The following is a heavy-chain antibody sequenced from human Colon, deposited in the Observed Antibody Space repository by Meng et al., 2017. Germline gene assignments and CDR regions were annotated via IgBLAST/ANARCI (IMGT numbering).Heavy chain of an antibody. Sequence: GESLKISCAASGFTFSNYWMHWVRQAPGKGLVWVSHIDSDGSTTTYADSVKGRFTISRDNAKNTLYLQMNSLRVEDTAAYYCARSIFPYAFDYWGQGMLVTVSS. V-gene: IGHV3-74*01. D-gene: IGHD2-2*01. CDR3: ARSIFPYAFDY. CDR2: IDSDGSTT. J-gene: IGHJ4*02. CDR1: GFTFSNYW.